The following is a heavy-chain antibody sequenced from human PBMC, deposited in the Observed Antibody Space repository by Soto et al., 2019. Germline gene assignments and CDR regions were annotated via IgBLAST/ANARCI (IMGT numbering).Heavy chain of an antibody. J-gene: IGHJ6*02. CDR1: GFTFDDYA. D-gene: IGHD3-22*01. V-gene: IGHV3-9*01. CDR3: AKAKTRHYYDSSGALYYYGMDV. CDR2: ISWNSGSI. Sequence: GGSLRLSCAASGFTFDDYAMHWVRQAPGKGLEWVSGISWNSGSIGYADSVKGRITISRDNAKNSLYLQMNSLRAEDTALYYCAKAKTRHYYDSSGALYYYGMDVWGQGTTVTVSS.